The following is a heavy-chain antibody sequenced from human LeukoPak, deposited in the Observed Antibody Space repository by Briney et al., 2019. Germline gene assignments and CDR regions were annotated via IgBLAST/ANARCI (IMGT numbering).Heavy chain of an antibody. J-gene: IGHJ4*02. V-gene: IGHV3-7*03. Sequence: GGSLRLSCTASGFTFSSYWMHWVRQAPGKGLEWVANIKRVGSEKYYVDSVKGRFTISRDNAKNSLYLQMNSLRVEDTAVYYCASRHFENWGQGTLVTVSS. CDR3: ASRHFEN. CDR2: IKRVGSEK. CDR1: GFTFSSYW.